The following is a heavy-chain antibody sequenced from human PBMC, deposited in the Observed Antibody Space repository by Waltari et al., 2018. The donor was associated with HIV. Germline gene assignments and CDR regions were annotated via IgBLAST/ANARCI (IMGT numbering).Heavy chain of an antibody. CDR1: GGSFSVSY. CDR3: ARGFVDTAMALPDY. Sequence: QVQLQPWGAGLLKPSETLSLTCAVYGGSFSVSYWRWIRKPPGKGLEWIGEINHSGSTNYNPSLKSRVTISVDTSKNQFSLKLSSVTAADTAVYYCARGFVDTAMALPDYWGQGTLVTVSS. CDR2: INHSGST. J-gene: IGHJ4*02. D-gene: IGHD5-18*01. V-gene: IGHV4-34*01.